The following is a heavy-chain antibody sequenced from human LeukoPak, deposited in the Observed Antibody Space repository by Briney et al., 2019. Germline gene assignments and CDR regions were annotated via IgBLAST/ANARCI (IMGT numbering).Heavy chain of an antibody. V-gene: IGHV3-23*01. D-gene: IGHD6-13*01. CDR2: ISGSGDST. J-gene: IGHJ4*02. Sequence: GGSLRLSCAASGFTFSSYAMSWVRQAPGKGLEWVSAISGSGDSTYYGDSVKGRFTISRDNPKNTLYLQMNSLRAEDTAVYYCAKTRPLDSSSWSHGDYWGQGTLVTVSS. CDR3: AKTRPLDSSSWSHGDY. CDR1: GFTFSSYA.